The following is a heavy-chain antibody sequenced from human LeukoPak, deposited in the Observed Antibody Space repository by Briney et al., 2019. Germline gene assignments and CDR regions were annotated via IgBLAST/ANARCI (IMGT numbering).Heavy chain of an antibody. Sequence: ASVKVSCKASGYTFTGYYMHWVRQAPGQGLEWMGWINPNSGGTNYAQKFQGRVTMTRDTSISTAYMELSRLRSDDTAVYYCARDHGDYYYYYYMDVWGKGTTVTISS. CDR3: ARDHGDYYYYYYMDV. CDR1: GYTFTGYY. D-gene: IGHD4-17*01. J-gene: IGHJ6*03. V-gene: IGHV1-2*02. CDR2: INPNSGGT.